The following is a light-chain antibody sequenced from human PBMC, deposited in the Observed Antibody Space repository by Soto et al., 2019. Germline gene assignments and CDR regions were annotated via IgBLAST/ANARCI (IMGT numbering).Light chain of an antibody. Sequence: DIVMTQSPDLLAVSLGERATINCKSSQSVLYSSNNQNYLGWYQQKPGQSPKLLIYWASTRASGVPDRFSGSGSGTDFTLTISGLQAEDVAVYYCQQYFSIPRTFGQGTKVDIK. CDR1: QSVLYSSNNQNY. CDR2: WAS. J-gene: IGKJ1*01. CDR3: QQYFSIPRT. V-gene: IGKV4-1*01.